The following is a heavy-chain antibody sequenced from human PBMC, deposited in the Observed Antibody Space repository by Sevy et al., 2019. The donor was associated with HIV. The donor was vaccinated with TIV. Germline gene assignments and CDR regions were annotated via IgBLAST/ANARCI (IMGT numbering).Heavy chain of an antibody. CDR3: GTGRDYGSESYDY. J-gene: IGHJ4*02. CDR2: ILYDGINK. Sequence: GGSLRLSCVASGFSFDRYGMHWIRQAPGKGLEWVAVILYDGINKDYGDSVRGRFTISRDTSKNTHYLEMSNLRVDDAACYYCGTGRDYGSESYDYWGQGTLVTVSS. CDR1: GFSFDRYG. D-gene: IGHD3-10*01. V-gene: IGHV3-33*03.